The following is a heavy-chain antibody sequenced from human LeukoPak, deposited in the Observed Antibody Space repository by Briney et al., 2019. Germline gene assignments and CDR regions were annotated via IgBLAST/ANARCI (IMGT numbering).Heavy chain of an antibody. J-gene: IGHJ4*02. D-gene: IGHD1-26*01. CDR2: INPNSGST. Sequence: GASVKVSCKASGYTFTGYYMHWVRQASGQGLEWMGWINPNSGSTNYAQKLQGRVTMTRDTSISTAYMELSRLRSDDTAVYYCARDGIVGATFDYWGQGTLVTVSS. CDR3: ARDGIVGATFDY. CDR1: GYTFTGYY. V-gene: IGHV1-2*02.